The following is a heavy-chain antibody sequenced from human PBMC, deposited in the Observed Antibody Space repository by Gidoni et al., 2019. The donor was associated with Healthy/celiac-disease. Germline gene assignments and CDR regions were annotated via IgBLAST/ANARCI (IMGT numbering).Heavy chain of an antibody. CDR2: ISYDGSNK. J-gene: IGHJ4*02. D-gene: IGHD4-17*01. CDR1: GFTFSSYG. CDR3: AKGGWDDYGDYFDY. Sequence: QVQLVESGGGVVQPGRSLRLSCAASGFTFSSYGMHWVRQAPGKGLEWVAVISYDGSNKYYADSVKGRFTISRDNSKNTLYLQMNSLRAEDTAVYYCAKGGWDDYGDYFDYWGQGTLVTVSS. V-gene: IGHV3-30*18.